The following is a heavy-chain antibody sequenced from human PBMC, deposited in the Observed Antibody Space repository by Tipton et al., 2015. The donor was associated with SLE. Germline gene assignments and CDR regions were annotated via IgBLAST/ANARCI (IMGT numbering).Heavy chain of an antibody. CDR1: GFTFSSYG. J-gene: IGHJ3*01. D-gene: IGHD6-19*01. Sequence: GSLRLSCAASGFTFSSYGMKWVRQAPGKGLEWVSGVSSAGVTYYTDAVKGRFTISRDNSRDTLYLQMNSLRAEDTAVYYCAKDLRYSSGWGQGTMVTVSS. V-gene: IGHV3-23*01. CDR2: VSSAGVT. CDR3: AKDLRYSSG.